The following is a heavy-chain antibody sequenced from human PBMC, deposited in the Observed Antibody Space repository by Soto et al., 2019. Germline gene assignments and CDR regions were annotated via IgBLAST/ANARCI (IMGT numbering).Heavy chain of an antibody. D-gene: IGHD6-13*01. Sequence: GGSLRLSCAASGFTFSSYAMHWVRQAPGKGLEWVAVISYDGSNKYYADSVKGRFTISRDNSKDTLYLQMNSLRAEDTAVYYCARMRVSIAAAGTIDYYGMDVWGQGTTVTVSS. CDR1: GFTFSSYA. CDR2: ISYDGSNK. J-gene: IGHJ6*02. V-gene: IGHV3-30-3*01. CDR3: ARMRVSIAAAGTIDYYGMDV.